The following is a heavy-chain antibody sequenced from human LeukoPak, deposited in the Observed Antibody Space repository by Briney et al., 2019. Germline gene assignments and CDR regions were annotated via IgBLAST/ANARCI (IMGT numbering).Heavy chain of an antibody. CDR2: INQDESEK. V-gene: IGHV3-7*03. Sequence: PGGSLRLSCAASGFTFSSYWMSWVRQAPGKGLEWVANINQDESEKYYVDSVKGRFTISRDNAKSSMYLQMNSLRAEDTAVYYCARIPYSSSWYWFDPWGQGTLVIVSS. CDR3: ARIPYSSSWYWFDP. J-gene: IGHJ5*02. CDR1: GFTFSSYW. D-gene: IGHD6-13*01.